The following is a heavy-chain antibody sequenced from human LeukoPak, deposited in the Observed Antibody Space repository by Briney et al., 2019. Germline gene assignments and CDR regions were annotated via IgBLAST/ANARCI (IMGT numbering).Heavy chain of an antibody. J-gene: IGHJ3*02. V-gene: IGHV1-46*01. CDR2: INPSGGST. D-gene: IGHD6-13*01. CDR3: ARAGAPETAAPGTGPFDAFDI. Sequence: GASVKVSCKASGYTFTSYYMHWVRQAPGQGLEWMGIINPSGGSTSYAQKFQGRVTITADKSTSTAYMELSSLRYEDTAVYYCARAGAPETAAPGTGPFDAFDIWGQGTMVSVSS. CDR1: GYTFTSYY.